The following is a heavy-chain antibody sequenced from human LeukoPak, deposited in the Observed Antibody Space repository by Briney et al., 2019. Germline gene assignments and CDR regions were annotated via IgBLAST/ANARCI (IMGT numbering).Heavy chain of an antibody. CDR3: ARGSEPIVAATLADYYYIDV. J-gene: IGHJ6*03. Sequence: ASVKVSCKASGYTFSGYAMNWVRQAPGQGLEWMGWINTNTGNPTYAQGFTGRFVFSLDTSVTTAYLQISSLKAEDTAVYYCARGSEPIVAATLADYYYIDVWGKGTTVTVSS. V-gene: IGHV7-4-1*02. D-gene: IGHD2-15*01. CDR2: INTNTGNP. CDR1: GYTFSGYA.